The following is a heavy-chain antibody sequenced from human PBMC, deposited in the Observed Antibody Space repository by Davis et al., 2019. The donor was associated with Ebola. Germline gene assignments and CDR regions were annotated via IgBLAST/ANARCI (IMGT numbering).Heavy chain of an antibody. D-gene: IGHD6-13*01. CDR3: ARRMGSSSWIY. J-gene: IGHJ4*02. Sequence: SETLSLTCTVSGGSFGSYYWSWIRQPPGKGLEWIGYIYYSGSTNYNPSLKSRVTISIDTSKNQFSLKLSSVTAADTAVYYCARRMGSSSWIYWGQGTLVTVSS. CDR2: IYYSGST. V-gene: IGHV4-59*08. CDR1: GGSFGSYY.